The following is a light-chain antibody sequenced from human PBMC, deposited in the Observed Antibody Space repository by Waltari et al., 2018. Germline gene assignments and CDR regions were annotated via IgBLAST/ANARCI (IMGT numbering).Light chain of an antibody. CDR1: SSDVGNYNL. CDR3: CSYAGLGIYV. Sequence: QSGLTQPASVSGSPGQSITISCTGTSSDVGNYNLVSWYQQYPGKAPKLMVYAVTRRSSGVSDRFSGSKSGNTASLTIYGLQSEDEADYYCCSYAGLGIYVFGTGTKVTVL. CDR2: AVT. V-gene: IGLV2-23*02. J-gene: IGLJ1*01.